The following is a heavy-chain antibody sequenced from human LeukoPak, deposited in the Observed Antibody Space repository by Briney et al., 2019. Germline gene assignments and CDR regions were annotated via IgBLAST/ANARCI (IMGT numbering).Heavy chain of an antibody. J-gene: IGHJ5*02. V-gene: IGHV1-18*01. CDR2: ISAYNGNT. Sequence: ASVKVSCKASGGTFSSYAISWVRQAPGQGLEWMGWISAYNGNTNYAQKLQGRVTMTTDTSTSTAYMELRSLRSDDTAVYYCAREVDTAMGTANWFDPWGQGTLVTVSS. CDR1: GGTFSSYA. CDR3: AREVDTAMGTANWFDP. D-gene: IGHD5-18*01.